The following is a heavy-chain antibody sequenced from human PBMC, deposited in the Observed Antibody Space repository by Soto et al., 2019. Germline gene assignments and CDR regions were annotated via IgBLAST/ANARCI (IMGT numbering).Heavy chain of an antibody. CDR2: ISSSSSYI. Sequence: EVQLVESGGGLVKPGGSLRLSCAASGFTFSSYSMNWVRQAPGKGLEWVSSISSSSSYIYYADSVKGRFPISRDNAKNSLYLQMNSLRAEDTAVYYCARGPLGLRYFDWLFYWGQGTLVTVSS. V-gene: IGHV3-21*01. D-gene: IGHD3-9*01. J-gene: IGHJ4*02. CDR1: GFTFSSYS. CDR3: ARGPLGLRYFDWLFY.